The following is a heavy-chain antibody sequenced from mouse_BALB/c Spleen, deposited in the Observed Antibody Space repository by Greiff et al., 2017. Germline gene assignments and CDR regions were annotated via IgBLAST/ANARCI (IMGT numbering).Heavy chain of an antibody. J-gene: IGHJ3*01. V-gene: IGHV1S22*01. Sequence: LKQPGSELVRPGASVKLSCKASGYTFTSYWMHWVKQRHGQGLEWIGNIYPGSGSTNYDEKFKSKGTLTVDTSSSTAYMHLSSLTSEDSAVYYCTIYYDYSWFAYWGQGTVVTVSA. CDR3: TIYYDYSWFAY. D-gene: IGHD2-4*01. CDR2: IYPGSGST. CDR1: GYTFTSYW.